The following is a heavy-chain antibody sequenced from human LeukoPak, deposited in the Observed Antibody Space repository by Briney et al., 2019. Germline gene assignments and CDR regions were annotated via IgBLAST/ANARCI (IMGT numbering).Heavy chain of an antibody. D-gene: IGHD3-22*01. Sequence: ASVKVSCKVSGYTLTELSMHWVRQAPGKGLEWMGGSDPEDGETIYAQKFQGRVTMTEDTFTDTAYMELSSLRSEDTAVYYCTTVMWLRRLWYFDYWGQGTLVTVSS. J-gene: IGHJ4*02. CDR1: GYTLTELS. CDR3: TTVMWLRRLWYFDY. V-gene: IGHV1-24*01. CDR2: SDPEDGET.